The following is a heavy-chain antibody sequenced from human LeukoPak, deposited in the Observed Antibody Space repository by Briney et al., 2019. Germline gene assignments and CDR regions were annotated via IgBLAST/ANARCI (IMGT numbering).Heavy chain of an antibody. CDR2: ISGSGGST. J-gene: IGHJ5*02. CDR3: SRDLYGGNPEGVNWFDP. D-gene: IGHD4-23*01. CDR1: GFTFSSYA. V-gene: IGHV3-23*01. Sequence: GGSLRLSCAASGFTFSSYAMSWVRQAPGKGLEWVSAISGSGGSTYYADSVKGRFTISRDNPKNTLYLQMNSLRAEDTAVYYCSRDLYGGNPEGVNWFDPWGQGTLVTVSS.